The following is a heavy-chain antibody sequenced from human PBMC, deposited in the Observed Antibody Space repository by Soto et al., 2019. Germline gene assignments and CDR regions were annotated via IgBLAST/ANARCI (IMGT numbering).Heavy chain of an antibody. CDR2: IYYSGST. Sequence: QVQLQESGPGLVKPSETLSLTCTVSGGSISSYYWSWIRQPPGKGLEWIGYIYYSGSTNYNPSLKRRVTISVDTSKNQFSLKLSSVTAADTAVYYCARRYGASFDYWGQGNRVNVSS. J-gene: IGHJ4*02. D-gene: IGHD4-17*01. CDR3: ARRYGASFDY. CDR1: GGSISSYY. V-gene: IGHV4-59*01.